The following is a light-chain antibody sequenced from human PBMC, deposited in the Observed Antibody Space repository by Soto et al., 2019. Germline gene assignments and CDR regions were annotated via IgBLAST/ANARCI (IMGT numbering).Light chain of an antibody. V-gene: IGKV1-9*01. Sequence: DVQLTQTPSFLSASVGDRVTITCRASRDISTYLGWYQQKPGEAPKLLIYDASALPRGVPSRFSGSGSGTKFTLTIASLQPDDFATYYCQQYETFSGTFGPGTKVDIK. CDR3: QQYETFSGT. J-gene: IGKJ1*01. CDR1: RDISTY. CDR2: DAS.